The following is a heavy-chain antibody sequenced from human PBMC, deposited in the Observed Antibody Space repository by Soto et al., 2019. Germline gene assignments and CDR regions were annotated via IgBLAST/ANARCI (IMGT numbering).Heavy chain of an antibody. CDR2: ISAYNGNT. J-gene: IGHJ5*02. CDR3: ARGVILTGYYYPTNWFDP. V-gene: IGHV1-18*01. Sequence: ASVKVSCKASGYPFTSYGISWVRQAPGQGLEWMGWISAYNGNTNYAQKLKGRVTMTTDTSTSTAYMELRSLRSDDTAVYYCARGVILTGYYYPTNWFDPWGQGTLVTVSS. CDR1: GYPFTSYG. D-gene: IGHD3-9*01.